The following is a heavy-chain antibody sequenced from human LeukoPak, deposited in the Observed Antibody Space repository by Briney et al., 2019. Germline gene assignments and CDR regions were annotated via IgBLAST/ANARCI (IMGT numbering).Heavy chain of an antibody. D-gene: IGHD3-9*01. Sequence: GRSLRLSCAASGFTFSSYAMHWVRQAPGKGLEWVAVISYDGSNKYYADSVKGRFTISRDNSKNTLYLQMNSLRAEDTAVYYCAREVVIFPDYYYYGMDIWGQGTTVTVSS. CDR2: ISYDGSNK. V-gene: IGHV3-30-3*01. CDR3: AREVVIFPDYYYYGMDI. J-gene: IGHJ6*02. CDR1: GFTFSSYA.